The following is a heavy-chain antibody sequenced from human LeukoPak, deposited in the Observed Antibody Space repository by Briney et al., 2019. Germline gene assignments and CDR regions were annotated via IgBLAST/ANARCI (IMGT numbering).Heavy chain of an antibody. CDR2: ISSSSSYI. J-gene: IGHJ5*02. V-gene: IGHV3-21*01. D-gene: IGHD3-3*01. CDR1: GFTFSSYS. Sequence: GGSLRPSCAASGFTFSSYSMNWVRQAPGKGLEWVSSISSSSSYIYYADSVKGRFTISRDNAKNSLYLQMNSLRAEDTAVYYCARDGTIFGVVIDNWFDPWGQGTLVTVSS. CDR3: ARDGTIFGVVIDNWFDP.